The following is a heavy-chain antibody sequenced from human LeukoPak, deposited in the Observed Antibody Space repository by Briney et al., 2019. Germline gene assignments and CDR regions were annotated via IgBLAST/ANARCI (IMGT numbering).Heavy chain of an antibody. CDR2: IIPVLWIA. D-gene: IGHD6-25*01. V-gene: IGHV1-69*04. Sequence: SVKVSCKASGCTFSSYAINWVRQPAGQGLEWMGMIIPVLWIANYAQKFRGRVTMATDTSTHTAYVAASGLRSGRAPGYYCARSRYFDYWGQGTLVTVSS. J-gene: IGHJ4*02. CDR1: GCTFSSYA. CDR3: ARSRYFDY.